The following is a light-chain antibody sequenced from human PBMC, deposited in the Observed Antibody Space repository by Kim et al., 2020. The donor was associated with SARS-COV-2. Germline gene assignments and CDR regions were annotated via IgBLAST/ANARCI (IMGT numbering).Light chain of an antibody. V-gene: IGLV2-23*01. J-gene: IGLJ1*01. Sequence: GQSIIISCTGTRSDIGSYNLVSWYQQHPDKAPKLIIYEGSQRPSGVSNRFSGSRSGNTASLTISGLQADDEADYHCFSYAGSRTYVFGTGTKVTVL. CDR1: RSDIGSYNL. CDR3: FSYAGSRTYV. CDR2: EGS.